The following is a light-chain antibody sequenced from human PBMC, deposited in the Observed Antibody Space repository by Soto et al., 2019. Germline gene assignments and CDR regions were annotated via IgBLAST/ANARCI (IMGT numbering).Light chain of an antibody. V-gene: IGLV2-14*01. J-gene: IGLJ3*02. CDR3: SSYTSSSTLWV. Sequence: QSALTQPASVSGSPGQSITISCTGTSSDVGYFNYVSWYQQHPGKAPKLMIYDVSNRPSGVSDRFSGSKSGNTASLTISGLQAEDEADYYCSSYTSSSTLWVFGGGTKLKVL. CDR1: SSDVGYFNY. CDR2: DVS.